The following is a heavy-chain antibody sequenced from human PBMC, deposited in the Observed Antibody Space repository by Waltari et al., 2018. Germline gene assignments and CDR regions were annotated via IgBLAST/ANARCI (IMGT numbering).Heavy chain of an antibody. J-gene: IGHJ4*02. CDR1: GGSISSYY. CDR2: IYPSGST. CDR3: ARLSRDYFDY. V-gene: IGHV4-4*07. D-gene: IGHD2-2*01. Sequence: QVQLQESGPGLVKPSETLSLTCTVSGGSISSYYWSWIRQPAGKGLECIGRIYPSGSTNYYPSLKSRVTMSVDTSKNHFSLKLSSVTAADTAVYYCARLSRDYFDYWGQGTLVTVSS.